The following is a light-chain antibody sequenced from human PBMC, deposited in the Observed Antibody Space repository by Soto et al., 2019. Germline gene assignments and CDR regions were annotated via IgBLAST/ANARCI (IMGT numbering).Light chain of an antibody. J-gene: IGLJ2*01. CDR3: TSYAASNTKNLL. CDR1: SSDVGY. Sequence: QSVLTQPPSASGSRGQSVTISCTGTSSDVGYVSWYQQHPGKAPKLIIYEVIKRPPGVPDRFSGSKSGNTASLTVSGLHAADEADYYCTSYAASNTKNLLFGGGTKLTVL. CDR2: EVI. V-gene: IGLV2-8*01.